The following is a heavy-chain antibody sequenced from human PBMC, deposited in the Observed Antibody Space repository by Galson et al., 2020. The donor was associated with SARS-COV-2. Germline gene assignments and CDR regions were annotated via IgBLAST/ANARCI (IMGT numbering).Heavy chain of an antibody. Sequence: ASVKVSCKVSGYSLTDLSLHWVRQAPGKGLEWMGGFDPEEGEIMYEQSFQDRVTMTEDTSTDTAYMELRSLRSEDTAVYYCAIDRWGTLRHYGDGDAFDIWGQGTMVTVSS. CDR3: AIDRWGTLRHYGDGDAFDI. J-gene: IGHJ3*02. D-gene: IGHD4-17*01. CDR1: GYSLTDLS. V-gene: IGHV1-24*01. CDR2: FDPEEGEI.